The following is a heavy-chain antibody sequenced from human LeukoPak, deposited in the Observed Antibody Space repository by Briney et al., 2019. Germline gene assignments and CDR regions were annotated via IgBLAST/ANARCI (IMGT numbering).Heavy chain of an antibody. CDR3: ARDLHSSYYYDSSGYYDY. Sequence: ASVKVSCKASGYTFTGYCMHWVRQAPGQGLEWMGWINPNSGGTNYAQKFQGRVTMTRDTSISTAYMELSRLRSDDTAVYYCARDLHSSYYYDSSGYYDYWGQGTLVTVSS. CDR2: INPNSGGT. D-gene: IGHD3-22*01. CDR1: GYTFTGYC. V-gene: IGHV1-2*02. J-gene: IGHJ4*02.